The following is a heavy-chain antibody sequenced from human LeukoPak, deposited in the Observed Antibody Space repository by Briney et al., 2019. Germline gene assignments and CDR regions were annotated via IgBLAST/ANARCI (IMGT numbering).Heavy chain of an antibody. CDR3: ARDTRYCSSTSCYNYYYYGMDV. J-gene: IGHJ6*02. CDR2: INHSGST. D-gene: IGHD2-2*02. CDR1: GGSFSGYY. V-gene: IGHV4-34*01. Sequence: SSETLSLTCAVYGGSFSGYYWSWIRQPPGKGLEWIGEINHSGSTNYNPSLKSRVTISVDTSKNQFSLKLSSVTAADTAVYYCARDTRYCSSTSCYNYYYYGMDVWGQGTAVTVSS.